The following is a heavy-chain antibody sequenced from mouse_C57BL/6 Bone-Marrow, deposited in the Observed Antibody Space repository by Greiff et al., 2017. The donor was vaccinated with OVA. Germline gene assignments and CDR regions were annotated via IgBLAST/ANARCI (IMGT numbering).Heavy chain of an antibody. CDR3: ASLDDYDEDFAD. J-gene: IGHJ3*01. D-gene: IGHD2-4*01. Sequence: EVQLVESGGDLVKPGGSLKLSCAASGFTFSSYGMSWVRQTPDKRLEWVATISSGGSYTYYPDSVKGRFTISRDNAKNTLYLQMSSLKSEDTAMYYCASLDDYDEDFADWGQGTLVTVSA. CDR2: ISSGGSYT. V-gene: IGHV5-6*01. CDR1: GFTFSSYG.